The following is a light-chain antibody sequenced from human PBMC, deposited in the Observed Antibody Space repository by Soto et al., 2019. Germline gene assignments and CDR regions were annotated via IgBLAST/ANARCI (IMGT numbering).Light chain of an antibody. Sequence: DIQMTQSPSSLSASVGDRVTITCQASLDITNYLNWYQQKPGKAPKLLIYDASNLETGVPSRLSGSGSGTDFTFTISNLQPEDIATYYCQQYDRLPFTFGPGTKVDIK. V-gene: IGKV1-33*01. CDR3: QQYDRLPFT. CDR1: LDITNY. CDR2: DAS. J-gene: IGKJ3*01.